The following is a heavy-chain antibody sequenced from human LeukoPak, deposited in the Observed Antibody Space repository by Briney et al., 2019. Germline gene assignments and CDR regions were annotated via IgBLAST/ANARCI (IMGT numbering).Heavy chain of an antibody. D-gene: IGHD3-16*02. CDR2: IIPIFGTA. Sequence: SVKVSCKASGYTFTSYAISWVRQAPGQGLEWMGGIIPIFGTANYAQKFQGRVTITTDESTSTAYMELSSLRSEDTAVYYCARGDYDYVWGSYRLDYWGQGTLVTVSS. CDR1: GYTFTSYA. CDR3: ARGDYDYVWGSYRLDY. V-gene: IGHV1-69*05. J-gene: IGHJ4*02.